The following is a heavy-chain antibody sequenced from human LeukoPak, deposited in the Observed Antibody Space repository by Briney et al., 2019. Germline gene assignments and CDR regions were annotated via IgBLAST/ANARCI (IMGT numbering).Heavy chain of an antibody. CDR1: GGSISGYY. CDR3: ARGKPRKDFDY. J-gene: IGHJ4*02. V-gene: IGHV4-34*01. CDR2: INHSGST. Sequence: SETLSLTCTVSGGSISGYYWSRIRQPPGKGLEWIGEINHSGSTNYNPSLKSRVTISVDTSKNQFSLKLSSVTAADTAVYYCARGKPRKDFDYWGQGTLVTVSS.